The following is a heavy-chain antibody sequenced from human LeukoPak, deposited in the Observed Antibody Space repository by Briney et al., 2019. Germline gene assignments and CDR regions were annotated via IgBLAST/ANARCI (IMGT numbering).Heavy chain of an antibody. J-gene: IGHJ4*02. Sequence: LPGRSLRLSCAASGFTFSDHYMDWVRQAPGKGLKWVGRIRNKANSYTTEYAASVKGRFTISRDDSKNSLYLQMNSLKTEDTAVYYCARGGSSSSWYPFDYWGQGTLVTVSS. CDR1: GFTFSDHY. CDR3: ARGGSSSSWYPFDY. V-gene: IGHV3-72*01. D-gene: IGHD6-13*01. CDR2: IRNKANSYTT.